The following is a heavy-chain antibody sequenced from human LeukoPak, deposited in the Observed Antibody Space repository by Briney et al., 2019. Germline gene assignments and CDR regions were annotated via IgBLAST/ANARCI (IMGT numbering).Heavy chain of an antibody. D-gene: IGHD6-6*01. Sequence: GRSLRLSCAASGFTFDDYAMHWVRQAPGKGLEWVSGISWNSGSIGYADSVKGRFTISRDNSKNTLYLEMNGLRTEDTAVYFCAKDIAARPRWFDPWGQGTLVAVSS. CDR3: AKDIAARPRWFDP. J-gene: IGHJ5*02. V-gene: IGHV3-9*01. CDR2: ISWNSGSI. CDR1: GFTFDDYA.